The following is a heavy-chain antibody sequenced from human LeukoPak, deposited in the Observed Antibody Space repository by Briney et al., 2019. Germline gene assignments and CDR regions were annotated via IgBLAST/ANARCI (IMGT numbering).Heavy chain of an antibody. V-gene: IGHV4-30-4*08. J-gene: IGHJ4*02. CDR2: IYYSGST. CDR1: GGSISSGDYY. D-gene: IGHD2-15*01. CDR3: ARGYLGYCSGRSCYSGHFDY. Sequence: SETLSLTCTVSGGSISSGDYYWSWIRQPPGKGLEWIGYIYYSGSTYSNPSLKSRVTISVDTSKNQFSLKLSSVTAADTAVYYCARGYLGYCSGRSCYSGHFDYWGQGTLVTVSS.